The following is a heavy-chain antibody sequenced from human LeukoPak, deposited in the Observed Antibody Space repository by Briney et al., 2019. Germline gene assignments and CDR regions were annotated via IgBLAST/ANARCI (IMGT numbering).Heavy chain of an antibody. CDR3: ARGLVIKHYYYYYLDV. J-gene: IGHJ6*03. Sequence: SETLSLTCAVYGGSFSGYYWSWIRQPPGKGLEWIGEINHSGSTNYNPSLKSRVTISVDTSRNQFSLKLSSVTAADTTVYHCARGLVIKHYYYYYLDVWGKGTTVTVSS. V-gene: IGHV4-34*01. D-gene: IGHD3-9*01. CDR2: INHSGST. CDR1: GGSFSGYY.